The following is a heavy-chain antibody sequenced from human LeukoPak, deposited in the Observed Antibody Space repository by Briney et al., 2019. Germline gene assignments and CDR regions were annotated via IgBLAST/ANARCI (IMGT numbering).Heavy chain of an antibody. Sequence: PSETLSLTCAVYGGSFSGYSWSWIRQPPGKGLEWIGEINHSGSTNYNPSLKSRVTISVDTSKNQFSLKLSSVTAADTAVYYCARRRIGGYSYGPKSPTSDYWGQGTLVTVSS. V-gene: IGHV4-34*01. CDR1: GGSFSGYS. CDR3: ARRRIGGYSYGPKSPTSDY. J-gene: IGHJ4*02. CDR2: INHSGST. D-gene: IGHD5-18*01.